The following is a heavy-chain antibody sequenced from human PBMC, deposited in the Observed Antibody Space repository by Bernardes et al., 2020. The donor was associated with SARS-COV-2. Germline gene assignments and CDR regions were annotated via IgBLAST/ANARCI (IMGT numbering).Heavy chain of an antibody. J-gene: IGHJ4*02. Sequence: TLSLTCTVSGGSISSGSYYWSWIRQPAGKGLEWIGRIYTSGSTNYNPSLKSRVTISVDTSNNQFSLKLSSVTAADTAVYYCARENAEMATTEHFDYWGQGTLVTVS. CDR2: IYTSGST. CDR3: ARENAEMATTEHFDY. CDR1: GGSISSGSYY. V-gene: IGHV4-61*02. D-gene: IGHD5-12*01.